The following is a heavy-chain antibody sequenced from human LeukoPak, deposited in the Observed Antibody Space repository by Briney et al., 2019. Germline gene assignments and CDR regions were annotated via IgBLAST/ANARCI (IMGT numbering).Heavy chain of an antibody. Sequence: SETLSLTCTVSGGSISPYFWSWIRQPPGKGLEWIGYIYYSGSTNYNPSLKSRVTISVDTSKNQFSLKLSSVTAADTAVYYCARRQTYFDYWGQGTLVTVSS. CDR3: ARRQTYFDY. CDR2: IYYSGST. V-gene: IGHV4-59*08. CDR1: GGSISPYF. J-gene: IGHJ4*02.